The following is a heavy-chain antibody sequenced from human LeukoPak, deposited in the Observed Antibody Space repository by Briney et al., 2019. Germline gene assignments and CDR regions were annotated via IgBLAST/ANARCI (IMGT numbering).Heavy chain of an antibody. J-gene: IGHJ4*02. D-gene: IGHD3-10*01. CDR2: INHSGST. CDR1: GGSFSGYY. Sequence: SETLSLTCAVYGGSFSGYYWSWIRQPPGKWLEWIGEINHSGSTNYNPSLKSRVTISVDTSKNQFSLKLSSVTAADTAVYYCARRPLPPYYYGSGSYYYFDYWGQGTLVTVSS. V-gene: IGHV4-34*01. CDR3: ARRPLPPYYYGSGSYYYFDY.